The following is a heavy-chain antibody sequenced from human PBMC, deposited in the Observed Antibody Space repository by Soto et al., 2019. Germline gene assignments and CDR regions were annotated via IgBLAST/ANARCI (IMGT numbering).Heavy chain of an antibody. J-gene: IGHJ4*02. CDR2: ISATGETI. D-gene: IGHD1-26*01. Sequence: VQLLESGGALVKPGGSLRLSCAASGFNFSDFYISWIRQAPGKGLEWVSFISATGETIYYAESVKGRFTISRDNAQKSLVLQMNSLRDEDTAIYYCASQLQGSRRKYYFHFWGQGTLVTVSS. V-gene: IGHV3-11*01. CDR1: GFNFSDFY. CDR3: ASQLQGSRRKYYFHF.